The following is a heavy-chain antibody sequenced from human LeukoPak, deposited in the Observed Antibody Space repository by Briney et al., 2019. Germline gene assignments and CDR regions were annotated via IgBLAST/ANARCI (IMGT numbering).Heavy chain of an antibody. D-gene: IGHD2-8*02. CDR3: VKHFRGIVLDAFDI. V-gene: IGHV3-23*01. J-gene: IGHJ3*02. CDR2: ISDSGGNT. Sequence: GGSLRLSCGASGFTFSSYAMSWVRQAPGKGLEWVSVISDSGGNTYCTDSVKGRFTISRDNSKNTLNLQMNSLRVEDTAVYYCVKHFRGIVLDAFDIWGQGTMVTVSP. CDR1: GFTFSSYA.